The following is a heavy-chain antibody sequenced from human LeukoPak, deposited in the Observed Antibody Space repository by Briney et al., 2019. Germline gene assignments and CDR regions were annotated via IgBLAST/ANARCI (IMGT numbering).Heavy chain of an antibody. CDR3: AGGDDYYYGVDV. CDR2: VRPKTGIT. V-gene: IGHV1-8*02. Sequence: GASAKVSCKASGGTFSSYAISWVRQATGQGLEWLGWVRPKTGITGYAQKFQGRVTMTTNISITTAYMELSSLTSEDTAVYYCAGGDDYYYGVDVWGQGPRSPSP. J-gene: IGHJ6*02. CDR1: GGTFSSYA.